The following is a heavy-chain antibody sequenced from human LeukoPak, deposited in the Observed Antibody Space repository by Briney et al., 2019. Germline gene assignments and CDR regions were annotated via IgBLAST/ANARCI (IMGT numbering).Heavy chain of an antibody. D-gene: IGHD3-22*01. V-gene: IGHV3-21*01. Sequence: GGSLRLSCAASGFTFDDYGMSWVRQAPGKGLEWVSSISSSSSYIYYADSVKGRFTISRDNAKNSLYLQMNSLRAEDTAVYYCARALNYYDSSGYLGYYYYYMDVWGKGTTVTVSS. J-gene: IGHJ6*03. CDR1: GFTFDDYG. CDR2: ISSSSSYI. CDR3: ARALNYYDSSGYLGYYYYYMDV.